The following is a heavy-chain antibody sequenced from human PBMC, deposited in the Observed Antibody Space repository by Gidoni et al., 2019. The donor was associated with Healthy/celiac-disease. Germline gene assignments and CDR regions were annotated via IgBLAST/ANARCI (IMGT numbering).Heavy chain of an antibody. CDR3: ARDIKKQLGYCSGGSCYSGGDY. CDR1: GYTFTSYY. Sequence: QVQLVQTGAEVKKPGASVKVSCKASGYTFTSYYMHWVRQAPGQGLEWMGIINPSGGSTSYAQKFQGRVTMTRDTSTSTVYMELSSLRSEDTAVYYCARDIKKQLGYCSGGSCYSGGDYWGQGTLVTVSS. J-gene: IGHJ4*02. D-gene: IGHD2-15*01. CDR2: INPSGGST. V-gene: IGHV1-46*03.